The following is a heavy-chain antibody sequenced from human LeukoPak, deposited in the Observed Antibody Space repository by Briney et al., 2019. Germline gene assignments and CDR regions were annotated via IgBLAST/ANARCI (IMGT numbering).Heavy chain of an antibody. CDR3: AKDGSGPNSSYYGSGNFYYFDS. Sequence: GRSLRLSCAASGFTFTNYGIPWVRQAPGKGLEWVAIISFDGNYKDYAASVKGRFTISRDNSKKTLFLQMNSLRAEDTAVYYCAKDGSGPNSSYYGSGNFYYFDSWGQGTLVTVSS. V-gene: IGHV3-30*18. J-gene: IGHJ4*02. CDR1: GFTFTNYG. CDR2: ISFDGNYK. D-gene: IGHD3-10*01.